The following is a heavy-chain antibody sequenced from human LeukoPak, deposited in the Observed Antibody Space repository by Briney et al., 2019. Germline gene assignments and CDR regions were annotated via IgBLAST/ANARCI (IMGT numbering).Heavy chain of an antibody. J-gene: IGHJ4*02. V-gene: IGHV4-38-2*02. CDR3: ARDAGTVTTPFDY. Sequence: SETLSLTCTVSGYSISSGYYWGWIRQPPGKGLEWIGSIYHTGSTYYNPSLKSRVTISVDTSKNQFSLNLSSVTAADTAVYYCARDAGTVTTPFDYWGQGTLVTVSS. CDR1: GYSISSGYY. D-gene: IGHD4-17*01. CDR2: IYHTGST.